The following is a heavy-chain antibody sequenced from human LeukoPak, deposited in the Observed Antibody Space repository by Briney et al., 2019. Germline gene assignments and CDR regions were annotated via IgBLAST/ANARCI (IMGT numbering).Heavy chain of an antibody. CDR3: ARAISYSSSWSSADYYYYMDV. Sequence: SEILSLTCTVSGGSIRSYYWSWIRQPPGKGLEWIGYIYYSGSTNYNPSLKSRVTISVDTSKNQFSLKLSSVTAADTAVYYCARAISYSSSWSSADYYYYMDVWGKGTTVTISS. CDR2: IYYSGST. V-gene: IGHV4-59*01. D-gene: IGHD6-13*01. J-gene: IGHJ6*03. CDR1: GGSIRSYY.